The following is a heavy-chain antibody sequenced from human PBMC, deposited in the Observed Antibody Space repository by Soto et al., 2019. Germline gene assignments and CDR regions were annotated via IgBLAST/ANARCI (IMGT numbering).Heavy chain of an antibody. CDR3: AADPIYCSSTSCPLLAFDI. Sequence: GGSLRLSCAASGFTFSSYAMSWVRQAPGKGLEWVSAISGSGGSTYYADSVKGRFTISRDNSKNTLYLQMNSLRAEDTAVYYCAADPIYCSSTSCPLLAFDIWGQGTMVTVSS. J-gene: IGHJ3*02. V-gene: IGHV3-23*01. CDR2: ISGSGGST. D-gene: IGHD2-2*01. CDR1: GFTFSSYA.